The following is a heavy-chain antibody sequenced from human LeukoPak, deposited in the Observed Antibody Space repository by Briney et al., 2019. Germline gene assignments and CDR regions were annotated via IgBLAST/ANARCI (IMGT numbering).Heavy chain of an antibody. D-gene: IGHD4-17*01. CDR1: GGSIISSSYY. CDR3: ARARGYGDSYFDY. V-gene: IGHV4-39*07. Sequence: SETLSLTCTVSGGSIISSSYYWGWIRQPPGKGLEWIGSIYYSGNTDYNPSLKSRVTISVETSKNQFSLKLSSVTAADTAVYYCARARGYGDSYFDYWGQGTLVTVSS. J-gene: IGHJ4*02. CDR2: IYYSGNT.